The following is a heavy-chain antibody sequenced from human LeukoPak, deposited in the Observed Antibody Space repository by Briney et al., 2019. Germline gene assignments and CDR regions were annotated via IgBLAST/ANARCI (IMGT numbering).Heavy chain of an antibody. CDR1: GFTFSSYD. D-gene: IGHD3-10*01. Sequence: GGSLRLSCAASGFTFSSYDMHWVRQAPGKGLEYVSAISSNGGSTYYANSVKGRFTISRDNSKNTLYLQMGSLRAEDMAVYYCARSSGSYYKGPFDYWGQGTLVTVSS. J-gene: IGHJ4*02. CDR3: ARSSGSYYKGPFDY. CDR2: ISSNGGST. V-gene: IGHV3-64*01.